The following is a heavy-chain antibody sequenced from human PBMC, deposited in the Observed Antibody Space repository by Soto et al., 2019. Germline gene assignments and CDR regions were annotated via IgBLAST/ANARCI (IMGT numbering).Heavy chain of an antibody. CDR1: GGSFSGYY. CDR2: INHSGST. Sequence: PSETLSLTCAVYGGSFSGYYWSWIRQPPGKGLEWIGEINHSGSTNYNPSLKSRVTISVDTSKNQFSLKLSSATAADTAVYYCARGGWRGGYWGQGTLVTVSS. V-gene: IGHV4-34*01. J-gene: IGHJ4*02. CDR3: ARGGWRGGY. D-gene: IGHD3-10*01.